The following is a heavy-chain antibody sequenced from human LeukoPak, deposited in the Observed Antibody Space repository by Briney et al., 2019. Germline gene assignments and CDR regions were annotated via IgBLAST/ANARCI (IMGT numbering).Heavy chain of an antibody. CDR2: ISDSGAIT. V-gene: IGHV3-23*01. D-gene: IGHD2-2*01. CDR1: GFSFSRYA. Sequence: QPGGSLRLSCAASGFSFSRYAMSWVRQAPGKGLEWVSTISDSGAITYYADSVKGRFTISRDNSKNTLYLQMNSLRAEDTAVYYCAKDDQLQDYFDYWGQGTLVTVSS. J-gene: IGHJ4*02. CDR3: AKDDQLQDYFDY.